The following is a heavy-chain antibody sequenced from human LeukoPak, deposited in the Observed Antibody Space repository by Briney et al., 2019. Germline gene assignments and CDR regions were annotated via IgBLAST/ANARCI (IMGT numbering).Heavy chain of an antibody. V-gene: IGHV3-30*03. CDR3: ATRPDWSRAFDI. Sequence: GGSLRLSCAASGFTFSSYGIHWVRQAPGKGLEWVAVISYDGTNKYYADSVKGGRFTISRDNSKNTLYLQMNSLRAEDTAVYYCATRPDWSRAFDIWGQGTMVTVSS. CDR2: ISYDGTNK. J-gene: IGHJ3*02. CDR1: GFTFSSYG. D-gene: IGHD3/OR15-3a*01.